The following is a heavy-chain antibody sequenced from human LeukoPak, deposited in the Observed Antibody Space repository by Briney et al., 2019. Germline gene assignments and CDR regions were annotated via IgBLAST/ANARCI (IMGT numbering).Heavy chain of an antibody. CDR2: INSDVSST. J-gene: IGHJ3*02. CDR3: AGFYGEGAFDI. D-gene: IGHD4-17*01. CDR1: GFTFSSYW. Sequence: PGGSLRLSCAASGFTFSSYWMHWVRQAPGKGLVWVSRINSDVSSTSYADSVKGRFTISRDNAKNTLYLQMNSLRAEDTGVYYCAGFYGEGAFDIWGQGTMVTVSS. V-gene: IGHV3-74*01.